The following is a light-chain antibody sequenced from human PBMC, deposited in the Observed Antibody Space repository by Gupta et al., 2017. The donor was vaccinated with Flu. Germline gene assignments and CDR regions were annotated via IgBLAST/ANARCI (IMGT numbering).Light chain of an antibody. CDR2: PAA. CDR1: QGITSS. Sequence: DIQMTQSPSSVSASVGDRVTITCRASQGITSSLAWYQQKPGKAPKLLIFPAANLQSGVPSWFSGSGSAKFFTRTISRLQPEDFGIYYCQKVNRLLLTLGGGTKVEIK. V-gene: IGKV1-12*01. J-gene: IGKJ4*01. CDR3: QKVNRLLLT.